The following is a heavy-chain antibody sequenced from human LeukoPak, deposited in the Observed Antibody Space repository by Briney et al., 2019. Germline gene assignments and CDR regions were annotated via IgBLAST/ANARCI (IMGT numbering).Heavy chain of an antibody. CDR1: GFIFSNYN. D-gene: IGHD4-23*01. CDR2: VSGSGAST. J-gene: IGHJ4*02. V-gene: IGHV3-23*01. Sequence: GGSLRLSCAASGFIFSNYNMNWVRQAPGKGLEWVSAVSGSGASTYYADSVKGRFTISRDNSKNTLYLQMNSLRAGDTAVYYCAKTMSTVITHFDYWGQGTLVTVSS. CDR3: AKTMSTVITHFDY.